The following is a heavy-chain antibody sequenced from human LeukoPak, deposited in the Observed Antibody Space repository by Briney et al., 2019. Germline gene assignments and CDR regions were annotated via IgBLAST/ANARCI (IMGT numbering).Heavy chain of an antibody. J-gene: IGHJ4*02. CDR3: AVALLWFGESAFDY. D-gene: IGHD3-10*01. V-gene: IGHV1-8*01. Sequence: ASVTVSFMASGYTFTSYDFHWVRQATGQGREWMGGMMPNTRNTGYAQKFQGRVTMTRNTSISTAYMELSSLRSEDTAVYYCAVALLWFGESAFDYWGQGTLVTVSS. CDR2: MMPNTRNT. CDR1: GYTFTSYD.